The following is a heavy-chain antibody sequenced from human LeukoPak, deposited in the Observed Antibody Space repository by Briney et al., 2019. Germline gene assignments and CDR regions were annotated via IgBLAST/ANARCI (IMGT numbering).Heavy chain of an antibody. CDR1: GYSFITYG. CDR3: VRDTGIPVTGTPNNY. Sequence: ASVKVSCKASGYSFITYGITWVRQAPGQGLEWMGWISAFNGNTNYAQNLQGRVTMTTDTTTTTAYMELRSLRSDDTAIYYCVRDTGIPVTGTPNNYWGQGTLVTVSS. CDR2: ISAFNGNT. J-gene: IGHJ4*02. D-gene: IGHD6-19*01. V-gene: IGHV1-18*01.